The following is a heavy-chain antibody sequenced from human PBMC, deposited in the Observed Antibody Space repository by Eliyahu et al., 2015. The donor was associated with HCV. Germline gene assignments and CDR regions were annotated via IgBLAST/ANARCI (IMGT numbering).Heavy chain of an antibody. Sequence: QVQLVQSGAEVKKPGASVKVSCKASGYXFTSYYMHWVRQAPGQGLEWMGIINPSGGSTSYAQKFQGRVTMTRDTCTSTAYMELSSLRSEDTAVYYCARADSSGWYLLFDYWGQGTLVTVSS. CDR1: GYXFTSYY. V-gene: IGHV1-46*03. D-gene: IGHD6-19*01. CDR2: INPSGGST. CDR3: ARADSSGWYLLFDY. J-gene: IGHJ4*02.